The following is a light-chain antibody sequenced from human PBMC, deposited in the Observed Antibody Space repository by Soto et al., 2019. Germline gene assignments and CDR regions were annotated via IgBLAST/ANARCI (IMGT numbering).Light chain of an antibody. Sequence: EIVLTPSPGTLSLSPGERATLSCRASQSVSSSYLAWYQQKPGQAPRLLIYGASSRATGIPDRFSGSGSGTDFTLTISRLEPEDFAVYYCQHYGSSPLFTFGPGTKVDIK. CDR2: GAS. V-gene: IGKV3-20*01. J-gene: IGKJ3*01. CDR1: QSVSSSY. CDR3: QHYGSSPLFT.